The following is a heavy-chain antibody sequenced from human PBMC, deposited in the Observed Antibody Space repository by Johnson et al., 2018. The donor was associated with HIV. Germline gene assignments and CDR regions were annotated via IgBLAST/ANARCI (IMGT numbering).Heavy chain of an antibody. Sequence: QEQLVESGGGVVQPGRSLRLSCAASGFTFSSYAMHWVRQAPGKGLEWVAVISYDGSNKYYADSVKGRFTISRDNSKNTLYLQMNSLRAEDTAVYYCARWGEQQLVNAFDIWGKGQWSPSLQ. V-gene: IGHV3-30*04. D-gene: IGHD6-13*01. J-gene: IGHJ3*02. CDR1: GFTFSSYA. CDR2: ISYDGSNK. CDR3: ARWGEQQLVNAFDI.